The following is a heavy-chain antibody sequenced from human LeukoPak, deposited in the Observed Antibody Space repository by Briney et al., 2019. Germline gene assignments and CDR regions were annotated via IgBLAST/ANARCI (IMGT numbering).Heavy chain of an antibody. CDR1: GSPFSSYW. CDR2: IKQDGSKK. D-gene: IGHD1-1*01. Sequence: GGSLRLSCVASGSPFSSYWMTWVRQAPGKGLEWVANIKQDGSKKSYVDSVKGRFTISRDNAKKSLYLQMNSLRAEDTAVYYCARAFASNSPMDVWGQGTTVTVSS. CDR3: ARAFASNSPMDV. V-gene: IGHV3-7*01. J-gene: IGHJ6*02.